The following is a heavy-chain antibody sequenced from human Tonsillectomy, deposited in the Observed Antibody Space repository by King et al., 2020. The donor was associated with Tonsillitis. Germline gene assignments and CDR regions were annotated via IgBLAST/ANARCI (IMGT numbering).Heavy chain of an antibody. CDR1: GGSISSSSYY. D-gene: IGHD3-9*01. V-gene: IGHV4-39*01. CDR3: ARHGYDTLTYYYYYMDV. Sequence: QLQESGPGLVKPSETLSLTCTVSGGSISSSSYYWGWIRQPPGKGLEWIGSIYYSGSTYYNPSLKSRVTISVDTSKNQFSLKLSSVTAADTAVYYCARHGYDTLTYYYYYMDVWGKGTTVTVSS. CDR2: IYYSGST. J-gene: IGHJ6*03.